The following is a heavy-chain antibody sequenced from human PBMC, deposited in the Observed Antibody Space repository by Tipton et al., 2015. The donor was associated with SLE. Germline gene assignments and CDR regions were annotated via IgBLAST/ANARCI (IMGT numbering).Heavy chain of an antibody. J-gene: IGHJ2*01. CDR1: GGSISSHY. CDR3: ARGDYGDYGGYWYFDL. Sequence: TLSLTCTVSGGSISSHYWSWIRQPPGKGLEWIGSIYYSGSTYYDPSLKSRVTISVDTSKNQFSLKLTSVTAADTAVYYCARGDYGDYGGYWYFDLWGRGTLVTVSS. D-gene: IGHD4-17*01. V-gene: IGHV4-59*11. CDR2: IYYSGST.